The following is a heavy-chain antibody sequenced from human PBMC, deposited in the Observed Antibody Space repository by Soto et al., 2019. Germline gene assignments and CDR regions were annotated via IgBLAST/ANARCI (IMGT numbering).Heavy chain of an antibody. CDR2: ISVSGGST. CDR3: AKDSSQMLSNWFDP. J-gene: IGHJ5*02. Sequence: GGSLRLSCAASGFTFSSYAMSWVRQAPGKGLEWVSAISVSGGSTNYADSVKGRFTISRDNSKNTLYLQMSSLRAEDTAIYYCAKDSSQMLSNWFDPWGQGTLVTVSS. CDR1: GFTFSSYA. D-gene: IGHD2-2*01. V-gene: IGHV3-23*01.